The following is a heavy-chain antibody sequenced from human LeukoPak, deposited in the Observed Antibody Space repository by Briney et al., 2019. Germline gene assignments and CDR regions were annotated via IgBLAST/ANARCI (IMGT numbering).Heavy chain of an antibody. V-gene: IGHV3-13*04. CDR1: GFAFSTYD. J-gene: IGHJ3*02. D-gene: IGHD5-12*01. CDR3: ARGYVHAFDI. Sequence: GRPLRLSCAASGFAFSTYDMHWVRQVTGKGLEWVSAIGIAGDTYYPGSVKGRFTISRENAKNSLYLQMNSLRAGDTAVYYCARGYVHAFDIWGQGTMVTVSS. CDR2: IGIAGDT.